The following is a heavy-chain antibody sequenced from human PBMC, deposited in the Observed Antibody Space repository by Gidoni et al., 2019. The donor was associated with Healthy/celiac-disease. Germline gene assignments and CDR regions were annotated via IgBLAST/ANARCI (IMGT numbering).Heavy chain of an antibody. CDR3: ARQSGYSGYDSGY. Sequence: QLQLQESGPGLVKPSETLSLTCTVSGGSIRSSSYYWGWIRQPPGKGLEWIGSIYYSGSTYYNPSLKSRVTISVDTSKNQFSLKLSSVTAADTAVYYCARQSGYSGYDSGYWGQGTLVTVSS. CDR2: IYYSGST. CDR1: GGSIRSSSYY. D-gene: IGHD5-12*01. V-gene: IGHV4-39*01. J-gene: IGHJ4*02.